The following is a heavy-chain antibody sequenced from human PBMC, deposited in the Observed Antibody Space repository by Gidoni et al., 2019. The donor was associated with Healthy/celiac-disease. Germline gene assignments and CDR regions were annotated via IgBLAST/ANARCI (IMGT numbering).Heavy chain of an antibody. CDR2: INPNSGGT. Sequence: QVQLVQSGAEEKKPGASVKVSCKASGYTFTDDYMHWVRQAPGQGLEWMGWINPNSGGTKYAQKLKGMVTMTRDTSISTAYMELSRLRSDDTFVYYCATEDTAMVNYYYYGMDVWGQGTTVTVSS. CDR1: GYTFTDDY. CDR3: ATEDTAMVNYYYYGMDV. V-gene: IGHV1-2*02. D-gene: IGHD5-18*01. J-gene: IGHJ6*02.